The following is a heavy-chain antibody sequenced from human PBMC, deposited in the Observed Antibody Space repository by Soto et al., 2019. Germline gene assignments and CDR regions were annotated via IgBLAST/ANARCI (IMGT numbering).Heavy chain of an antibody. V-gene: IGHV1-8*01. CDR2: MNPNSGNT. J-gene: IGHJ3*02. D-gene: IGHD3-3*01. CDR3: AIDPYYDFWSGYYTDAFDI. Sequence: ASVKVSCKASGYTFTSYDINWVRQATGQGLEWMGWMNPNSGNTGYAQKVQGRVTMTRNTSISTAYMELSSLRSEDTAVYYCAIDPYYDFWSGYYTDAFDIWGQGTMVTVSS. CDR1: GYTFTSYD.